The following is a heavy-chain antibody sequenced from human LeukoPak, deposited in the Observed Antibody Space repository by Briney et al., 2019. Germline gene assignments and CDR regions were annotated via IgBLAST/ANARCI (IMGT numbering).Heavy chain of an antibody. Sequence: SETLSLTCTVSGGSISPYYWSWIRQPPGKGLEWIGYIHDSGTTNYNPSLKSRVTMSLDTSKNQFSLRLSSVTAADTAVYYCARSYCGGGSCGAFDIWGQGTMVTVSS. CDR3: ARSYCGGGSCGAFDI. V-gene: IGHV4-59*01. CDR2: IHDSGTT. CDR1: GGSISPYY. D-gene: IGHD2-15*01. J-gene: IGHJ3*02.